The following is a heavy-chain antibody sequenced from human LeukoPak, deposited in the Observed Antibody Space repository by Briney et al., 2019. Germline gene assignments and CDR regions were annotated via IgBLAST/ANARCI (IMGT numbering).Heavy chain of an antibody. CDR1: GYTFTSYA. V-gene: IGHV1-3*01. CDR2: INAGNGNT. Sequence: ASVKVSCKASGYTFTSYAMHWVRQAPGQRLEWMGWINAGNGNTKYSQKFQGRVTITRDTSASTAYMELNSLRAEDTAVYYCAKEMATEVIADYWGQGTLVTVSS. J-gene: IGHJ4*02. D-gene: IGHD5-24*01. CDR3: AKEMATEVIADY.